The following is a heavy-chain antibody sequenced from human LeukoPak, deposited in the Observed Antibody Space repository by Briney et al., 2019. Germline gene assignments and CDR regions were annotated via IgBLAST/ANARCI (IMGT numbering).Heavy chain of an antibody. Sequence: ASVKVSCKASGYTFTSFDINWVRQATGQGPEWMGWMNPNSGNTGYAQKFQGRVTMTRNTSISTAYMELSSLRSEDTAVYYCAREMAGYCSGGSCWGQGTLVTVSS. J-gene: IGHJ4*02. V-gene: IGHV1-8*01. D-gene: IGHD2-15*01. CDR1: GYTFTSFD. CDR3: AREMAGYCSGGSC. CDR2: MNPNSGNT.